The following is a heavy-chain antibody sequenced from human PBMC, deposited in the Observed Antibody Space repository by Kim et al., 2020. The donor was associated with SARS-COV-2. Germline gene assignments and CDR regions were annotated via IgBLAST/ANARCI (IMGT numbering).Heavy chain of an antibody. V-gene: IGHV3-33*05. D-gene: IGHD3-10*01. J-gene: IGHJ6*02. CDR1: GFTFTTYG. CDR2: ISYDGSNK. Sequence: GGSLRLSCAASGFTFTTYGMHWVRQAPGKGLEWVAVISYDGSNKYYTDSVKGRFTISRDNSKNTLSLQMNSLRAEDSAVYYCTRGKEGGDRGNYYYDYGMDVWGHGPTVTVSS. CDR3: TRGKEGGDRGNYYYDYGMDV.